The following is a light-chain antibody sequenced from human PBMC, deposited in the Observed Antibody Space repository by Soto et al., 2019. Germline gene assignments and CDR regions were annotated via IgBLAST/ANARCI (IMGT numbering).Light chain of an antibody. V-gene: IGLV2-8*01. CDR3: SSYAGSNIYV. J-gene: IGLJ1*01. Sequence: ALTQPPSASGSPGQSVTISCTGTNSDVGGYNYVSWYRQYPGKAPKLMIYEVSERPSGVPDRFSGSKSGNTASLTVSGLQAEDEADYYCSSYAGSNIYVFGTGTKVTVL. CDR2: EVS. CDR1: NSDVGGYNY.